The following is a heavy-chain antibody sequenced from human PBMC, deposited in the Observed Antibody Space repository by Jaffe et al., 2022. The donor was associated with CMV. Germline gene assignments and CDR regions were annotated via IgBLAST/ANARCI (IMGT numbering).Heavy chain of an antibody. CDR1: GFTFSSYG. Sequence: QVQLVESGGGVVQPGRSLRLSCAASGFTFSSYGMHWVRQAPGKGLEWVAVISYDGSNKYYADSVKGRFTISRDNSKNTLYLQMNSLRAEDTAVYYCAKDLYDSSGYGYNWFDPWGQGTLVTVSS. CDR3: AKDLYDSSGYGYNWFDP. J-gene: IGHJ5*02. D-gene: IGHD3-22*01. V-gene: IGHV3-30*18. CDR2: ISYDGSNK.